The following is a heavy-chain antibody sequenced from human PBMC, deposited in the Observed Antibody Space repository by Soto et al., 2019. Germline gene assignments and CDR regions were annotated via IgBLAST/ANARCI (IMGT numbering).Heavy chain of an antibody. CDR2: IYYSGST. CDR1: GGSISSYY. V-gene: IGHV4-59*01. CDR3: ARGVLEWLLRDSYYYYMDV. Sequence: SETLSLTCTVSGGSISSYYWSWIRQPPGKGLEWIGYIYYSGSTNYNPPLKSRVTLSVDPSNNQYSLKLSSVTAADTAVYYCARGVLEWLLRDSYYYYMDVWGKGTTVTVSS. J-gene: IGHJ6*03. D-gene: IGHD3-3*01.